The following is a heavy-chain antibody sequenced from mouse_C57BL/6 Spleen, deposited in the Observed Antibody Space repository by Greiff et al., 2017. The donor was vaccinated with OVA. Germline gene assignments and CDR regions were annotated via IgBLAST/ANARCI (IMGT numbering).Heavy chain of an antibody. D-gene: IGHD1-1*02. J-gene: IGHJ2*01. CDR2: ISDGGSYT. CDR3: ARANYGDYFDY. CDR1: GFTFSSYA. Sequence: EVKLMESGGGLVKPGGSLKLSCAASGFTFSSYAMSWVRQTPEKRLEWVATISDGGSYTYYPDNVKGRFTISRDNAKNNLYLQMSHLKSEDTAMYYCARANYGDYFDYWGQGTTLTVSS. V-gene: IGHV5-4*03.